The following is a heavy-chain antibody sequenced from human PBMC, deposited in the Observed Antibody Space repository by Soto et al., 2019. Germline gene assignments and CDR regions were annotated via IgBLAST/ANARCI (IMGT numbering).Heavy chain of an antibody. CDR1: GGSISSGGYY. CDR3: ARSRPDTAMVLDY. Sequence: SETLSLTCTVSGGSISSGGYYWSWIRQHPGKGLEWIGYIYYSGSTYYNPSLKSRVTISVDTSKNQFSLKLSSVTAADTAVYYCARSRPDTAMVLDYWGQGTLVTVSS. V-gene: IGHV4-31*03. CDR2: IYYSGST. J-gene: IGHJ4*02. D-gene: IGHD5-18*01.